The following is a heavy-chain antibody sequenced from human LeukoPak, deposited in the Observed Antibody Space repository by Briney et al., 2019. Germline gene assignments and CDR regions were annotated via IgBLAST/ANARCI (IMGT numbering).Heavy chain of an antibody. V-gene: IGHV3-23*01. D-gene: IGHD3-22*01. CDR3: AKADSSGYYGDYFDY. CDR1: GFTFSSYA. J-gene: IGHJ4*02. CDR2: ISGSGGST. Sequence: GGSLRLSCAASGFTFSSYAMSWVRQAPGKGLEWVSAISGSGGSTYYADSVKGRFTISRDNSKNTLYLQMNSLRAEDTAVYYCAKADSSGYYGDYFDYWGQGTLVTVSS.